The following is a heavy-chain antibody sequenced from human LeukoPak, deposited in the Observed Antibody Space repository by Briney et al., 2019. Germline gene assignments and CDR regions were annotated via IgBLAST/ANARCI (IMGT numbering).Heavy chain of an antibody. D-gene: IGHD6-6*01. CDR1: GFTFSSYS. V-gene: IGHV3-48*01. CDR2: ISSSSSTI. CDR3: ARGSSTPKIVISSY. Sequence: PGGSLRLSCAASGFTFSSYSMNWVRQAPGKGLEWVSYISSSSSTIYYADSVKGRFTISRDNAKNSLYLQMNSLRAEDTAVYYCARGSSTPKIVISSYWGQGTLVTVSS. J-gene: IGHJ4*02.